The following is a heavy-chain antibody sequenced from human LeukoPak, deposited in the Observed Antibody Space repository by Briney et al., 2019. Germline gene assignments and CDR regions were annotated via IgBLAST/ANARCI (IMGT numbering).Heavy chain of an antibody. CDR3: ARHDSFIPY. V-gene: IGHV3-23*01. D-gene: IGHD3-16*02. CDR1: GFTFSDYA. CDR2: ISDTGRRT. J-gene: IGHJ4*02. Sequence: GGSLRLSCAASGFTFSDYAMSWVRQAAGKGLEWVSGISDTGRRTYYTDSVQGRFTISSDESKKTVYLLMNTLRAEDTAVYFCARHDSFIPYWGQGTLVTVSS.